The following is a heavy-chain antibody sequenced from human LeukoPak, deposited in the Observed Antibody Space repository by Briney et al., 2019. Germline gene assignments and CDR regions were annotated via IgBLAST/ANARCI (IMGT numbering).Heavy chain of an antibody. CDR2: IYYSGST. CDR1: GGSISSSSYY. V-gene: IGHV4-39*07. CDR3: ARVDIVVVVAARRGENWFDP. Sequence: SETLSLTCTVSGGSISSSSYYWGWIRQPPGKGLEWIGSIYYSGSTYYNPSLKSRVTISVDTSKNQFSLKLSSVTAADTAVYYCARVDIVVVVAARRGENWFDPWGQGTLVTVSS. D-gene: IGHD2-15*01. J-gene: IGHJ5*02.